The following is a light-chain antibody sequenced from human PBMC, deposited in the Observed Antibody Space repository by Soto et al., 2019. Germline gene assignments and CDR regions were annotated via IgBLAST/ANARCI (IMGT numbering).Light chain of an antibody. J-gene: IGKJ1*01. CDR1: QSVNAY. V-gene: IGKV3-11*01. Sequence: EIVLTQSPGTLSLSPGERATLSCRASQSVNAYLAWYQQKPGQAPRLLIYDASVRATGIPARFSGSGSGTDFTLTISSLEPEDSAVYYCQQHLGRHTFGQGTKVEIK. CDR2: DAS. CDR3: QQHLGRHT.